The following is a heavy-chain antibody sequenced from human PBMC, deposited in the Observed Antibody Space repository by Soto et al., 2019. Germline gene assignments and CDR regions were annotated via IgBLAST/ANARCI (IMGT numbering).Heavy chain of an antibody. CDR1: GGTFSSYA. D-gene: IGHD4-17*01. Sequence: SVKVSCKASGGTFSSYAISWVRQAPGQGLEWMGGIIPIFGTANYAQKFQGRVTITADESTSTAYMELSSLRSEDTAVYYCMMATTGNHKYYFDYWGQGNLVTVSS. CDR3: MMATTGNHKYYFDY. V-gene: IGHV1-69*13. CDR2: IIPIFGTA. J-gene: IGHJ4*02.